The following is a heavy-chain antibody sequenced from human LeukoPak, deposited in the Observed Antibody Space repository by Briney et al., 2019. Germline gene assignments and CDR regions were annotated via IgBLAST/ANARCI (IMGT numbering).Heavy chain of an antibody. D-gene: IGHD4-17*01. CDR1: GFTFSSYA. V-gene: IGHV3-23*01. J-gene: IGHJ4*02. CDR3: ARVQHPPYGDYVTPDFDY. CDR2: ISGSGGST. Sequence: QSGGSLRLSCAASGFTFSSYAMSWVRQAPGKGLEWVSVISGSGGSTYYADSVKGRFTISRANAKNSLYLQMNSLRAEDTAFYYCARVQHPPYGDYVTPDFDYWGQGTLVTVSS.